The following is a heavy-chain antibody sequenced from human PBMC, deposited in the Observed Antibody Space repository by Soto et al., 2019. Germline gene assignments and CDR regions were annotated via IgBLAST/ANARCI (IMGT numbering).Heavy chain of an antibody. D-gene: IGHD3-3*01. CDR3: ARDLRSFTIFGVVPPNPKDV. CDR2: IKQDGSEK. J-gene: IGHJ6*04. Sequence: PGGSPRLPCAASGCTVSSHLMSWVRQAPGKGLEWVANIKQDGSEKYYVDSVKGRFTISRDNAKNSLYLQMNSLRAEDTAVYYCARDLRSFTIFGVVPPNPKDVWGKGTTVTVSS. CDR1: GCTVSSHL. V-gene: IGHV3-7*01.